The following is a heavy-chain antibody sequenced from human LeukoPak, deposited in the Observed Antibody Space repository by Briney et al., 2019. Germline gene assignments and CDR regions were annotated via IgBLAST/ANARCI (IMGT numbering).Heavy chain of an antibody. CDR3: ARVIRYYYGSSGYLAWVSPVNYFDY. CDR1: GYSFTSNY. J-gene: IGHJ4*02. D-gene: IGHD3-22*01. Sequence: ASVKVSCKASGYSFTSNYIHWVRQAPGQGLEWMGWISAYNGNTNYAQKLQGRVTMTTDTSTSTAYMELRSLRSDATAVYYCARVIRYYYGSSGYLAWVSPVNYFDYWGQGTLVTVSS. CDR2: ISAYNGNT. V-gene: IGHV1-18*04.